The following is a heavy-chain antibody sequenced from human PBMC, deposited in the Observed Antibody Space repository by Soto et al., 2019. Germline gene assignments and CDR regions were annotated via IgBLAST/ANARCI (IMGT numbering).Heavy chain of an antibody. D-gene: IGHD2-2*01. CDR3: VSSRPGGIFHY. J-gene: IGHJ4*02. CDR1: GFTFSDYY. V-gene: IGHV3-11*01. CDR2: ISNSGSST. Sequence: GGSLRLSCAASGFTFSDYYMSWMRQAPGKGLEWVSYISNSGSSTHYAASVRGRFTTSRDDSKNSLYLQMNSLKTEDTAMYYCVSSRPGGIFHYWRQGTLVTVSS.